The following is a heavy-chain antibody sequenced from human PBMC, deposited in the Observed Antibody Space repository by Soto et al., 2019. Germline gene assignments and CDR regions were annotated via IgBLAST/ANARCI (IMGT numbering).Heavy chain of an antibody. V-gene: IGHV1-18*01. CDR3: ARVRGANGMDV. CDR2: ISAYTGNT. J-gene: IGHJ6*02. Sequence: QVQLVQSGAEVKKPGASVKVSCKASGYTFTSYGISWVRQAPGQGLEWMGGISAYTGNTNNAQKLQGRVTMTTDTSTSTADVELRSLRSNDTAVYYCARVRGANGMDVWGQGTTATVSS. CDR1: GYTFTSYG.